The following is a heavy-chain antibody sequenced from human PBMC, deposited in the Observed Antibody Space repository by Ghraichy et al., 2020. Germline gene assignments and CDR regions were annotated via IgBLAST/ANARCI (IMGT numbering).Heavy chain of an antibody. J-gene: IGHJ4*02. D-gene: IGHD6-19*01. Sequence: SETLSLTCTVSGGSISYYYWHWIRQPAGKGLEWIGRIYTSGSTSYNPSLKSRVTMSVDTSKNHFSLKLSSVTAADTAVYYCARAEAGEGVFDYWGPGTLVTVSS. CDR3: ARAEAGEGVFDY. CDR1: GGSISYYY. V-gene: IGHV4-4*07. CDR2: IYTSGST.